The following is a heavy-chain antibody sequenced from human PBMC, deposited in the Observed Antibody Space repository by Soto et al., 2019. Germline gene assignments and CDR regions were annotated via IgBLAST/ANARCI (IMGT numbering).Heavy chain of an antibody. Sequence: SVKVSCKASGGTFSSYAISWVRQAPGQGLEWMGGIIPIFGTANYAQKFQGRVTITADKSTSTAYMELSSLRSEDTAVYYCAVGGFGELLTLHYYYGMDVWGQGTTVTVSS. J-gene: IGHJ6*02. D-gene: IGHD3-10*01. CDR1: GGTFSSYA. CDR3: AVGGFGELLTLHYYYGMDV. V-gene: IGHV1-69*06. CDR2: IIPIFGTA.